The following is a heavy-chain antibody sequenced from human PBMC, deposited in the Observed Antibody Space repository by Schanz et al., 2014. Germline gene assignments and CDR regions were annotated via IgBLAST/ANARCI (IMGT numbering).Heavy chain of an antibody. J-gene: IGHJ2*01. V-gene: IGHV3-23*04. Sequence: EVQLVESGGGLVQPGGSLRLSCAASGFTFSSYWMHWVRQIPGKGLEWVSAISASGGTTYYADSVKGRFTISRDNSKNTLYLQMNSLRAEDTAIYYCAKDAPYPFDLWGRGTLITVSS. CDR1: GFTFSSYW. CDR2: ISASGGTT. CDR3: AKDAPYPFDL.